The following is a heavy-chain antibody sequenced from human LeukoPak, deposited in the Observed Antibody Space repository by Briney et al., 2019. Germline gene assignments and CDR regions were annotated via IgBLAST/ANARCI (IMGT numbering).Heavy chain of an antibody. J-gene: IGHJ5*02. D-gene: IGHD5-12*01. CDR2: ISSSSSYI. Sequence: GGSLRPSCAASGFTFSSYSMNWVRQAPGKGLEWVSSISSSSSYIYYADSVKGRFTISRDNAKNSLYLQMNSLRAEDTAVYYCARGATGYGSWFDPWGQGTLVTVSS. CDR3: ARGATGYGSWFDP. V-gene: IGHV3-21*01. CDR1: GFTFSSYS.